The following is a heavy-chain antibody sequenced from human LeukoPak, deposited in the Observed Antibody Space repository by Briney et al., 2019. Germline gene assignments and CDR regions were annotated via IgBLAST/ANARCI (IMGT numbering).Heavy chain of an antibody. CDR3: AKDSSGWLDY. CDR1: GFTFSSNG. J-gene: IGHJ4*02. CDR2: IWYDGSNK. Sequence: PGGSLRLSCAASGFTFSSNGMHWVRQAPGKGLEWVAVIWYDGSNKYYADSVKGRFTISRDNSKNTLYLQMNSLRAEDTAVYYCAKDSSGWLDYWGQGTLVTVSS. V-gene: IGHV3-33*06. D-gene: IGHD6-19*01.